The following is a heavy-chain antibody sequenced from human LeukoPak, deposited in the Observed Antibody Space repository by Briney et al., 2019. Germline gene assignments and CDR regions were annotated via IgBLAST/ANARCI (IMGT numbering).Heavy chain of an antibody. CDR2: IIPILGIA. Sequence: ASVKVSCKASGYTFTNYGISWVRQAPGQVLEWMGRIIPILGIANYAQKFQGRVTITADKSTSTAYMELSSLRSEDTAVYYCARESGQQLVRGYWGQGTLVTVSS. CDR1: GYTFTNYG. CDR3: ARESGQQLVRGY. D-gene: IGHD6-13*01. V-gene: IGHV1-69*04. J-gene: IGHJ4*02.